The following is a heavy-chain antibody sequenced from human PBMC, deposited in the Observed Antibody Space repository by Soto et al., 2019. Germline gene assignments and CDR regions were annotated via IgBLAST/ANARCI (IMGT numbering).Heavy chain of an antibody. D-gene: IGHD3-22*01. J-gene: IGHJ3*02. V-gene: IGHV1-24*01. CDR3: ATGTYDSSGYYYTGPGAFDI. Sequence: ASVKVSCKVSGYTLTELSMHWVRQAPGKGLEWMGGFDPEDGETIYAQKFQGRITMTEDTSTDTAYMELSSMRSEDTAVYYCATGTYDSSGYYYTGPGAFDIWGQGTMVTVSS. CDR1: GYTLTELS. CDR2: FDPEDGET.